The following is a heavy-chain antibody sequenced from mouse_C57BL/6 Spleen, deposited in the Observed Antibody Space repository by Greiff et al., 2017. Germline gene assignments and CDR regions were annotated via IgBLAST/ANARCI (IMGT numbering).Heavy chain of an antibody. V-gene: IGHV1-61*01. CDR3: ARSRGIYDYDSDFDY. Sequence: QVQLQQPGAELVRPGSSVKLSCKASGYTFTSYWMDWVKQRPGQGLEWIGNIYPSDSATHYNQKFKDKATLTVDKSSSTAYMQLSSLPSEDSAVYYCARSRGIYDYDSDFDYWGQGTTLTVSS. CDR2: IYPSDSAT. CDR1: GYTFTSYW. D-gene: IGHD2-4*01. J-gene: IGHJ2*01.